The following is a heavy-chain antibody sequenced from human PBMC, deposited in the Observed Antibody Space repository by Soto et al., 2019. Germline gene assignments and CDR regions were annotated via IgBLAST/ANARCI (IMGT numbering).Heavy chain of an antibody. CDR3: ARGDYDILTGYIGGFDY. D-gene: IGHD3-9*01. Sequence: QVQLQESGPGLVKPSQTLSLTCTVSGGSISSGGYYWSWIRQHPGKGLEWIGYIYYSGSTYYNPSLKSRVTISVDTSKNQFSLKLSSVTAADTAVYYCARGDYDILTGYIGGFDYWGQGTLVTVSS. CDR2: IYYSGST. V-gene: IGHV4-31*03. CDR1: GGSISSGGYY. J-gene: IGHJ4*02.